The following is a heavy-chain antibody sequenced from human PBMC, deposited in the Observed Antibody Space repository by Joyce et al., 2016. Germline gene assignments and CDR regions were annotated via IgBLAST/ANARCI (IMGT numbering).Heavy chain of an antibody. D-gene: IGHD6-6*01. CDR1: GFTFTNYA. Sequence: EVQLLESGGALVQPGGSLRLSCAASGFTFTNYAMSWVRQAPERGLEWVSSISRSGGTTHYADSVKGRFTISRDNSKNTLNLQVNSLRAEDTAIYYCAKGPRIAARPNYYYYGMDVWGQGTTVTVSS. V-gene: IGHV3-23*01. CDR2: ISRSGGTT. CDR3: AKGPRIAARPNYYYYGMDV. J-gene: IGHJ6*02.